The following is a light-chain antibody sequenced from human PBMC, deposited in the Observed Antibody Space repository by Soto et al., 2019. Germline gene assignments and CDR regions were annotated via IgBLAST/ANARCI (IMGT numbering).Light chain of an antibody. Sequence: EIVLTQSPATLSLSPGERATLSCRASQSVSSYLAWYQQKPGQAPRLLIYDASNRATGIPARFSGSGSGTDFTLTISSLEPEDFAVYYCQRRSNWYTFSQGTKLEIK. CDR3: QRRSNWYT. V-gene: IGKV3-11*01. J-gene: IGKJ2*01. CDR1: QSVSSY. CDR2: DAS.